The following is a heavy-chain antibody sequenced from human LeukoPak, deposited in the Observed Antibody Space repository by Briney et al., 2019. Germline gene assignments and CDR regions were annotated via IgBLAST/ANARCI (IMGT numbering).Heavy chain of an antibody. CDR1: GFTFSSYS. J-gene: IGHJ5*02. V-gene: IGHV3-21*01. D-gene: IGHD2-15*01. Sequence: PGGSLRLSCAASGFTFSSYSMNWVRQAPGKGLEWVSFISSSSSYIYYADSVKGRFTISRDNAKNSLYLQMNSLRAEDTAVYYCARDLPLGYCSGGSCYPRPDWFDPWGQGTLVTVSS. CDR2: ISSSSSYI. CDR3: ARDLPLGYCSGGSCYPRPDWFDP.